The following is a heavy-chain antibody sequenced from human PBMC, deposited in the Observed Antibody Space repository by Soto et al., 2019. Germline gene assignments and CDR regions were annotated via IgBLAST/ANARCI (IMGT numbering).Heavy chain of an antibody. CDR2: ISAYNGNT. CDR3: ARDRGYDAHDYYYNAMDV. V-gene: IGHV1-18*01. Sequence: ASVKVSCKASGYTFTSYGISWVRQAPGQGLEWMGWISAYNGNTNYAQKLQGRVTMTTDTSTSTAYMELNSLGVEDTAVYYCARDRGYDAHDYYYNAMDVWGQGTTVTVSS. J-gene: IGHJ6*02. CDR1: GYTFTSYG. D-gene: IGHD2-15*01.